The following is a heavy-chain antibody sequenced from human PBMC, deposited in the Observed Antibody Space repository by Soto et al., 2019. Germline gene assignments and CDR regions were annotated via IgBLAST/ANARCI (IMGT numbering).Heavy chain of an antibody. Sequence: VGSLRLSCAASGFTVSSNYMSWVRQAPGKGLEWVSVIYSGGSTYYADSVKGRFTISRDNSKNTLYLQMNSLRAEDTAVYYCAKAISGYNAPLDHWGQGTRVTVSS. CDR3: AKAISGYNAPLDH. D-gene: IGHD1-20*01. J-gene: IGHJ4*02. V-gene: IGHV3-53*01. CDR2: IYSGGST. CDR1: GFTVSSNY.